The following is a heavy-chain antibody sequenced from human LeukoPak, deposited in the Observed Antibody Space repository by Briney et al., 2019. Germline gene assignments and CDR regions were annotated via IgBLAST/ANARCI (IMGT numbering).Heavy chain of an antibody. Sequence: GRSLRLSCAAPGFTFSSYGMHWVRQAPGKGLEWVAVIWYDGSNKYYADSVKGRFTISRDNSKNTLYLQMNSLRAEDTAVYYCARDPLVSGQTPGWVDYWGQGTLVTVSS. V-gene: IGHV3-33*01. CDR3: ARDPLVSGQTPGWVDY. J-gene: IGHJ4*02. D-gene: IGHD3-3*01. CDR1: GFTFSSYG. CDR2: IWYDGSNK.